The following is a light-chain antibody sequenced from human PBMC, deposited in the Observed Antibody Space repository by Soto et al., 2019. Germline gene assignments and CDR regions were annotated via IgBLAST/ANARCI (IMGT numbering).Light chain of an antibody. CDR1: QTVSEN. J-gene: IGKJ1*01. V-gene: IGKV1-39*01. CDR2: RAS. CDR3: KQTYSLPRT. Sequence: DIQMTQSPSSLSASVGDRITIACRSSQTVSENVNWYQQRPGEVPPLLVYRASALNNGVPSRFSGSGSGTEFTLTISSLEPEDFATYYCKQTYSLPRTFAQGTNV.